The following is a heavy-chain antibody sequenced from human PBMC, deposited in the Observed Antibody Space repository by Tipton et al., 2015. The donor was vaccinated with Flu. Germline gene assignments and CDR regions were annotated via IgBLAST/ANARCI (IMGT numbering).Heavy chain of an antibody. Sequence: SLRLSCAASGFTFDDYAMHWVRQAPGKGLEWVSAISGSGGSTYYADSVKGRFTISRDNSKNTLYLQMNSLRAEDTAVYYCAKDQESGIASPFDPWGQGTLVTVSS. D-gene: IGHD6-13*01. CDR3: AKDQESGIASPFDP. J-gene: IGHJ5*02. CDR1: GFTFDDYA. V-gene: IGHV3-23*01. CDR2: ISGSGGST.